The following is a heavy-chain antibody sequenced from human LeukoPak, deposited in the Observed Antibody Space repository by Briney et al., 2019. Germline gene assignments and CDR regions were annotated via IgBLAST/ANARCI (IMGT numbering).Heavy chain of an antibody. V-gene: IGHV3-23*01. CDR2: ISGSGSYT. D-gene: IGHD3-22*01. Sequence: GGSLRLSCAASGFTFDDYGMTWVRQAPGKGLEWVSAISGSGSYTDYADSVKGRFTISKDNSKNTLYMRMSSLRAEDTAVYYCAKRRYDSSGHFDSWGRGTLVTVSS. CDR1: GFTFDDYG. J-gene: IGHJ4*02. CDR3: AKRRYDSSGHFDS.